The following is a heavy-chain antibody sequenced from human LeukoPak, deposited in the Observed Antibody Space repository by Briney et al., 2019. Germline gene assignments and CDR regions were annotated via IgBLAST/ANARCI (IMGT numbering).Heavy chain of an antibody. CDR1: GFTFDDYA. J-gene: IGHJ4*02. D-gene: IGHD5-18*01. Sequence: GGSLRLSCAASGFTFDDYAMHWVRQAPGKGLEWVSGISWNSGSIGYADSVKGRFTISRDNAKNSLYLQMNSLRAEDTALYYCAKVTSGYSYGYPFDYWGQGTLVTVSS. CDR2: ISWNSGSI. V-gene: IGHV3-9*01. CDR3: AKVTSGYSYGYPFDY.